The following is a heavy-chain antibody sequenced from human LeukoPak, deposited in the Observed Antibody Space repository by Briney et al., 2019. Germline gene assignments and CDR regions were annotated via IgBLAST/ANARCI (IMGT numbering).Heavy chain of an antibody. D-gene: IGHD2-2*03. CDR2: ISSDSKYI. CDR1: GFSLSGYS. V-gene: IGHV3-21*04. Sequence: PGGSLRLSCAAAGFSLSGYSINWVRQVPGKGLEWVSSISSDSKYIYYAGSMKGRFTVSRDNARNTLYMQMNSLRAEDTAVYYCAMDRGYWGQGTLVTVSS. J-gene: IGHJ4*02. CDR3: AMDRGY.